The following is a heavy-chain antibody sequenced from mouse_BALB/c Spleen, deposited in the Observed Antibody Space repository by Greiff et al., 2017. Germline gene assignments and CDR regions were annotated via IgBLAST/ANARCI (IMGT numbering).Heavy chain of an antibody. CDR2: IYPGSGNT. CDR3: ARWGGYDWFAY. D-gene: IGHD2-2*01. J-gene: IGHJ3*01. Sequence: QVQLKESGAELARPGASVKLSCKASGYTFTDYYINWVKQRTGQGLEWIGEIYPGSGNTYYNEKFKGKATLTADKSSSTAYMQLSSLTSEDSAVYFCARWGGYDWFAYWGQGTLVTVSA. V-gene: IGHV1-77*01. CDR1: GYTFTDYY.